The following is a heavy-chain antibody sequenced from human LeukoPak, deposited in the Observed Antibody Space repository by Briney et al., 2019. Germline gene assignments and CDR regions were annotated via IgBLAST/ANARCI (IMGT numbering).Heavy chain of an antibody. J-gene: IGHJ3*02. CDR2: IIPILGIA. V-gene: IGHV1-69*04. CDR3: ARGTNYYGSGSYYDDAFHI. Sequence: GASVKVSCKASGGTFSSYAISWVRQAPGQGLEWMGRIIPILGIANYAQKFQGGVTITADKSTSTVYMELSGLKSEDAAVYYCARGTNYYGSGSYYDDAFHIWGQGTMVTVSS. D-gene: IGHD3-10*01. CDR1: GGTFSSYA.